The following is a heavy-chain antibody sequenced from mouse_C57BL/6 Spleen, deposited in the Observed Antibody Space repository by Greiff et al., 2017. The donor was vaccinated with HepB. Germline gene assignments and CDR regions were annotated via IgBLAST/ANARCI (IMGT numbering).Heavy chain of an antibody. D-gene: IGHD1-1*01. CDR2: IHPNSGST. V-gene: IGHV1-64*01. Sequence: QVQLKQPGAELVKPGASVKLSCKASGYTFTSYWMHWVKQRPGQGLEWIGMIHPNSGSTNYNEKFKSKATLTVDKSSSTAYMQLSSLTSEDSAVYYCASITTVGDYYAMDYWGQGTSVTVSS. CDR1: GYTFTSYW. CDR3: ASITTVGDYYAMDY. J-gene: IGHJ4*01.